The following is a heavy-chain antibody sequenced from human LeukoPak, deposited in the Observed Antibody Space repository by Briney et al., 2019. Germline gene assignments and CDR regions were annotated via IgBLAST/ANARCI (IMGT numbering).Heavy chain of an antibody. CDR1: GRSISSGDYY. J-gene: IGHJ4*02. Sequence: SETLSLTCTVSGRSISSGDYYWSWIRQPPGKGLEWIGNIHHSGNTYYNPSLKSRLTISVDKSKNQFSLKLSPVTAADTAVYYCARDFGELFLDYWGQGTLVTVSS. CDR3: ARDFGELFLDY. D-gene: IGHD3-10*01. CDR2: IHHSGNT. V-gene: IGHV4-30-4*01.